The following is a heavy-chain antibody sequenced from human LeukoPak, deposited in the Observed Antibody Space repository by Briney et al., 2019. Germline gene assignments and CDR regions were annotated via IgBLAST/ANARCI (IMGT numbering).Heavy chain of an antibody. V-gene: IGHV3-33*01. J-gene: IGHJ4*02. Sequence: GGSLSLSCAASGYTFSSYGMHWVRHAPGKGLEWAAVIWYDRSNKYYADSVKGRFTISRDNSKNTLYLQMNSLRAEDTAVYYCARDDVAVTGALDFWGQGTLVTVSS. CDR3: ARDDVAVTGALDF. D-gene: IGHD6-19*01. CDR2: IWYDRSNK. CDR1: GYTFSSYG.